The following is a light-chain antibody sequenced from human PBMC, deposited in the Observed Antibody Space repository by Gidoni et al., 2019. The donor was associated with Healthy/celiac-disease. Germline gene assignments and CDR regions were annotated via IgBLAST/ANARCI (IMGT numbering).Light chain of an antibody. Sequence: EIPLAQSPGTLSLSPGERATLSSRASQSVSSSYLACYQQKPGQAPRLPIYGASSRATGIPDRFSGSGSGTDLTLTISRLEPEDFAVYYCQQYGSFSFTFGPGTKVDIK. V-gene: IGKV3-20*01. J-gene: IGKJ3*01. CDR2: GAS. CDR3: QQYGSFSFT. CDR1: QSVSSSY.